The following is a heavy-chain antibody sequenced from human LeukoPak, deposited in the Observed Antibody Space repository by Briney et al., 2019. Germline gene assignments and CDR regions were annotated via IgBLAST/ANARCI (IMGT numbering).Heavy chain of an antibody. Sequence: GGSLRLSCAASGFTFSSYAMSWVRQAPGKGLEWVSDITGGGGSTYYADSVKGRFTISRDNSKNTLYLQMNSLRAEDTAVYFWAKLSGYPGAYWGQGTLVTVSS. J-gene: IGHJ4*02. CDR1: GFTFSSYA. CDR3: AKLSGYPGAY. V-gene: IGHV3-23*01. D-gene: IGHD3-22*01. CDR2: ITGGGGST.